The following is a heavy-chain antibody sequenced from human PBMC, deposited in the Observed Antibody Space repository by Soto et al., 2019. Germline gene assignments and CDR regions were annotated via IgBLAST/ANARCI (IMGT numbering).Heavy chain of an antibody. J-gene: IGHJ4*02. CDR2: INSDGTTT. V-gene: IGHV3-74*01. CDR1: GFTFSIYW. Sequence: EVQLVEPGGGLVQPGGSLRLSCAASGFTFSIYWMQWVRQAPGKGLVWVSRINSDGTTTTYADSVKGRFTISRDNAKNTLDLQMNGLRAEDTAVYYCRRAPGCTVIVDYWGQGTLVTVSS. CDR3: RRAPGCTVIVDY. D-gene: IGHD2-21*01.